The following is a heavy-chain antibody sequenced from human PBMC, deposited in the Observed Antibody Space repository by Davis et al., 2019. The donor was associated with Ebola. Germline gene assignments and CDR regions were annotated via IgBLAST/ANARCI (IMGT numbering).Heavy chain of an antibody. V-gene: IGHV3-73*01. CDR1: GLILSGSS. Sequence: GGSLRLSCAASGLILSGSSLHWVRQASGKGLEWVGRIRSKANSYATAYAASVKGRFTISRDDSKNTAYLQMNSLRAEDTAVYYCARDPAGTWYFDYWGQGTLVTVSS. CDR3: ARDPAGTWYFDY. J-gene: IGHJ4*02. CDR2: IRSKANSYAT.